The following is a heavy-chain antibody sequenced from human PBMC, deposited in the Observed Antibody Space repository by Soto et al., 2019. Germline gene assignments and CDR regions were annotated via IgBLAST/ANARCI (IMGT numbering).Heavy chain of an antibody. V-gene: IGHV4-59*01. D-gene: IGHD5-12*01. CDR3: ARVGGYAQWPRL. CDR1: GGSISSYY. Sequence: PSETLSLTCTVSGGSISSYYWSWIRQPPGKGLEWIGYIFYSGSTQYNPSLKSRVTISVDTSKNQFSLRLSSVTAADTAVYYCARVGGYAQWPRLWGPGTLVTVS. J-gene: IGHJ4*02. CDR2: IFYSGST.